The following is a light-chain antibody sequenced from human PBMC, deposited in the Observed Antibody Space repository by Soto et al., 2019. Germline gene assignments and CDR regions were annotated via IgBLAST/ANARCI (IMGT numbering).Light chain of an antibody. CDR1: SSDIGDYNY. J-gene: IGLJ1*01. Sequence: QSVLTQPPSASGSPGQSVTLSCTGTSSDIGDYNYVSWYQQHPGKAPKLMIYEVTKRPSGVPDRFSGSKSGNTASLTVSGLQADDEADYYCSSYARNNNYVFGTGTKVTVL. V-gene: IGLV2-8*01. CDR2: EVT. CDR3: SSYARNNNYV.